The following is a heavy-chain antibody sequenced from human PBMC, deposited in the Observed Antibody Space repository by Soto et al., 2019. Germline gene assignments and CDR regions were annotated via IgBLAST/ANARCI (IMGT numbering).Heavy chain of an antibody. Sequence: SETLSLTCTVSGGSISSYYWSWIRQPPGKGLEWIGYIYYSGSTNYNPSLKSRVTISVDTSKNQFSLKLSSVTAADTAVYYCGRHIRAARRDFDYWGQGTLVTVSS. CDR2: IYYSGST. CDR3: GRHIRAARRDFDY. CDR1: GGSISSYY. J-gene: IGHJ4*02. V-gene: IGHV4-59*08. D-gene: IGHD6-6*01.